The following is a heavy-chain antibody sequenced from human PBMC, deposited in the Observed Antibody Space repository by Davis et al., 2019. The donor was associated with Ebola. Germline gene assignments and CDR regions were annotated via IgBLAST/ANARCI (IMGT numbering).Heavy chain of an antibody. CDR1: GGSISSGGYY. V-gene: IGHV4-61*08. J-gene: IGHJ6*02. Sequence: PSETLSLTCTVSGGSISSGGYYWSWIRQHPGKGLEWIGYIYYSGSTNYNPSLKSRVTISVDTSKNQFSLKLSSVTAADTAVYYCARNYDFWSGYYPAHYYYGMDVWGQGTTVTVSS. CDR2: IYYSGST. CDR3: ARNYDFWSGYYPAHYYYGMDV. D-gene: IGHD3-3*01.